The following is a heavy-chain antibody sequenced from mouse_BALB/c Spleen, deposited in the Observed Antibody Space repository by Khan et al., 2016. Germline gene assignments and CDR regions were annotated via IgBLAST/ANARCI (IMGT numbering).Heavy chain of an antibody. J-gene: IGHJ1*01. CDR1: GYTFTNYG. CDR2: INTYSGGS. D-gene: IGHD1-1*01. CDR3: ARYRYYYGSSRYFDV. Sequence: QIQLVQSGPELKKPGMTVKISCKASGYTFTNYGMNWVKQAPGKGLKWMGWINTYSGGSTYADDFKGRFAFSLETSANTAYLQINNLKNEDTATYFCARYRYYYGSSRYFDVWGAGTTVTVSS. V-gene: IGHV9-3-1*01.